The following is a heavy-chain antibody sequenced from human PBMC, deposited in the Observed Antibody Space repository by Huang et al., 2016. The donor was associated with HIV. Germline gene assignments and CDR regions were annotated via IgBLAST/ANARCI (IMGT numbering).Heavy chain of an antibody. CDR3: ARRYNWNYVAHGFDI. CDR2: ISGSSSYI. J-gene: IGHJ3*02. V-gene: IGHV3-21*01. CDR1: GFTFSDYS. Sequence: EVQLVESGGGLVKPGGSLRLACAAFGFTFSDYSMSWVRQAPGKGLQWVSTISGSSSYIYYVDSVKGRFAISRDNAKNLLFLQMNSLRAEDTAVYYCARRYNWNYVAHGFDIWGQGTMVTVSS. D-gene: IGHD1-7*01.